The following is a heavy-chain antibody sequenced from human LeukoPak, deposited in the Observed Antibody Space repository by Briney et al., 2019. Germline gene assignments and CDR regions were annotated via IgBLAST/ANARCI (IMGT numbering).Heavy chain of an antibody. CDR3: VRSGTAFYFDC. V-gene: IGHV4-39*07. J-gene: IGHJ4*01. Sequence: PRGTLRLSCAASGFTFSSYGMSWVRQSPGKGLEWIASIHYSGSTYYNPSFEGRFTISVDTSKNQFSLKLDSVTAADTAVYYCVRSGTAFYFDCWGQGILVTVSS. D-gene: IGHD1-26*01. CDR1: GFTFSSYG. CDR2: IHYSGST.